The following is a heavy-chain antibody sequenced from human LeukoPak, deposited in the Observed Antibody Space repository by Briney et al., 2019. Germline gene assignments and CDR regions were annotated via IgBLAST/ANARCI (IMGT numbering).Heavy chain of an antibody. CDR2: INHSGST. Sequence: PSETLSLTCAVYGGSFSGYYWSWIRQPPGKGLEWIGEINHSGSTNYNPSLKSRVTISVDTSKNQFSLKLSSVTAADTAVYYCARGSWFGELLYDYFDYWGQGTLVTVSS. CDR1: GGSFSGYY. J-gene: IGHJ4*02. CDR3: ARGSWFGELLYDYFDY. D-gene: IGHD3-10*01. V-gene: IGHV4-34*01.